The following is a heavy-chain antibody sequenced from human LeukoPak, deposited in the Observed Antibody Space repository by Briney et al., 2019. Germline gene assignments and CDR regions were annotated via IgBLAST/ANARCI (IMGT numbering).Heavy chain of an antibody. CDR3: ARQGYGGHSRGAADY. CDR1: GYTFTNYG. D-gene: IGHD4-23*01. CDR2: ISANNGNR. J-gene: IGHJ4*02. Sequence: ASVKVSCKASGYTFTNYGISWVRQAPGQGLEWMGWISANNGNRNYALKLQDRVSMTTDTSASTAYMELRSLRSDDTAVYYCARQGYGGHSRGAADYWGQGTLVTVSS. V-gene: IGHV1-18*01.